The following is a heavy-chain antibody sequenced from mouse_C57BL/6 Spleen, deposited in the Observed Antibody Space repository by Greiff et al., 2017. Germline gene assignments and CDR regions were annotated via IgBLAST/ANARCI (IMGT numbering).Heavy chain of an antibody. CDR3: AYCGNYPFAY. CDR1: GYTFTSYW. Sequence: QVHVKQSGAELVRPGSSVKLSCKASGYTFTSYWMDWVKQRPGQGLEWIGNIYPSDSETHYNQKFKDKATLTVDKSSSTAYMQLSSLTSEDSAVYYCAYCGNYPFAYWGQGTLVTVSA. D-gene: IGHD2-1*01. CDR2: IYPSDSET. J-gene: IGHJ3*01. V-gene: IGHV1-61*01.